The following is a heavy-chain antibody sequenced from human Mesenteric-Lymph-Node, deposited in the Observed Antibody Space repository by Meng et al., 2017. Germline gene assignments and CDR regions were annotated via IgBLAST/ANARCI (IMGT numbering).Heavy chain of an antibody. Sequence: ASVKVSCKASGYVFNAYYIHWVRQAPGQGLEWMGRIYPNSGGTDYAQIFQGRVTMTRDMSISTAYMELTRLTSDDTAVYYCARWERDSWNYVFDYWGQGTVVTVSS. J-gene: IGHJ4*02. D-gene: IGHD1-1*01. CDR1: GYVFNAYY. CDR2: IYPNSGGT. CDR3: ARWERDSWNYVFDY. V-gene: IGHV1-2*06.